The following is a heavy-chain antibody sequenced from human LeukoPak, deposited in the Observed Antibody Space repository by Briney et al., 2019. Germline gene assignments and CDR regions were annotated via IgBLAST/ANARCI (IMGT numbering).Heavy chain of an antibody. CDR1: GFTFSSYW. Sequence: GSLRLSCAASGFTFSSYWMSWIRQPPGKGLEWIGSIYYSGSTYYNPSLKSRVTISVDTSKNQFSLKLSSVTAADTAVYYCARGGSSSSLVDYWGQGTLVNVSS. V-gene: IGHV4-39*07. CDR2: IYYSGST. J-gene: IGHJ4*02. D-gene: IGHD6-6*01. CDR3: ARGGSSSSLVDY.